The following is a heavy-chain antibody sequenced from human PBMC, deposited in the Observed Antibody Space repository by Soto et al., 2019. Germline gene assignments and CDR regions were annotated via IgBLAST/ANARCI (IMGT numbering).Heavy chain of an antibody. CDR2: INHSGST. CDR1: GVSFSGYY. D-gene: IGHD2-15*01. Sequence: PSETLSLTCAVYGVSFSGYYWSWIRQPPGKGLEWIGEINHSGSTNYNPSLKSRVTISVDTSKNQFSLKLSSVTAADTAVYYCARRYCSGGSCYSQGPYHFDYWGQGTLVTVS. CDR3: ARRYCSGGSCYSQGPYHFDY. V-gene: IGHV4-34*01. J-gene: IGHJ4*02.